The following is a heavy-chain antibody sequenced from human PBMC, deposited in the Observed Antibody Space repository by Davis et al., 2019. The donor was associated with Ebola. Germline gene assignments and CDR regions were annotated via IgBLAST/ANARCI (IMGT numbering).Heavy chain of an antibody. CDR2: LGLSADT. CDR3: AKDTSNVWFDV. CDR1: GFTFTTAW. J-gene: IGHJ3*01. V-gene: IGHV3-23*01. Sequence: GESLKISCAASGFTFTTAWMSWVRQAPGKGLEWVSTLGLSADTYYADSVKGRFTISRDNSKNTLHLQMNSLRVEDTAIYYCAKDTSNVWFDVWGQGTMVTVSS. D-gene: IGHD6-19*01.